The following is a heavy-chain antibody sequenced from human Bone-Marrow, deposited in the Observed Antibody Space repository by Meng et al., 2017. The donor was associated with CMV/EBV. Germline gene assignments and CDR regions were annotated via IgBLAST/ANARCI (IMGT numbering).Heavy chain of an antibody. J-gene: IGHJ4*02. D-gene: IGHD4-17*01. CDR2: IIPILGIA. CDR3: ARGNRTVTGGY. V-gene: IGHV1-69*04. Sequence: SVKVSCKASGYIFTRYAMNWVRQAPGQGLEWMGRIIPILGIANYAQKFQGRVTITADKSTSTAYMELSSLRSEDTAVYYCARGNRTVTGGYWGQGTLVTVSS. CDR1: GYIFTRYA.